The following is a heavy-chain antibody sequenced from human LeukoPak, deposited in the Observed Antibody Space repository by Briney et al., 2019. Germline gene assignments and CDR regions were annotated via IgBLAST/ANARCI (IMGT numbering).Heavy chain of an antibody. D-gene: IGHD3-3*02. V-gene: IGHV4-34*01. CDR1: GGSFSGYY. CDR3: ARRPFFAGQNGFFYYYYYMDV. CDR2: INHSGST. J-gene: IGHJ6*03. Sequence: ASETLSLTCAVYGGSFSGYYWSWIRQPPGKGLEWIGEINHSGSTNYNPSLKSRVTISVDTSKNQFSLKLSSVTAADTAVYYCARRPFFAGQNGFFYYYYYMDVWGKGTTVTISS.